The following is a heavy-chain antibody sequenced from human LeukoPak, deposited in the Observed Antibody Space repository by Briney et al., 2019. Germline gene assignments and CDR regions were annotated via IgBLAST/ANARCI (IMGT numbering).Heavy chain of an antibody. Sequence: GESLKISCKGFGYSFSTYWIAWVRQMPGKGLEWMGIIYPRDSDTRYSPSFQGQVTISADKSISTAYPHWSSLKASDTAIYYCARSSGASDYWGQGTLVSVSS. CDR3: ARSSGASDY. CDR2: IYPRDSDT. V-gene: IGHV5-51*01. D-gene: IGHD2-15*01. CDR1: GYSFSTYW. J-gene: IGHJ4*02.